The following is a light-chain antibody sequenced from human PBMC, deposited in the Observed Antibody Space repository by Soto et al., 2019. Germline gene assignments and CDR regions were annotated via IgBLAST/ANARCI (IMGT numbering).Light chain of an antibody. Sequence: SVLTQPPSASGTPGQRVTISCSGSSSNIGSNYVYWYQQLPGTAPKLLIYRNNQRPSGVPDRFSGSKSGTSASLAISGLRSEDEADYYCAAWDDSLSGREVFGGGTKVTVL. CDR3: AAWDDSLSGREV. V-gene: IGLV1-47*01. J-gene: IGLJ2*01. CDR2: RNN. CDR1: SSNIGSNY.